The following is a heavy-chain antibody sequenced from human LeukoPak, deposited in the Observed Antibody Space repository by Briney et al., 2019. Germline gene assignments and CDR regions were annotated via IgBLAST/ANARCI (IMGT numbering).Heavy chain of an antibody. CDR2: ISAYNGNT. CDR1: GYTFTSYG. Sequence: ASVKVSCKASGYTFTSYGISWVRQAPGQGLEWMGWISAYNGNTNYAQKLQGRVTMTADTSTSTAYMELRSLRSDDTAVYYCARDPGMAVAGPTDYWGQGTLVTVSS. CDR3: ARDPGMAVAGPTDY. V-gene: IGHV1-18*01. J-gene: IGHJ4*02. D-gene: IGHD6-19*01.